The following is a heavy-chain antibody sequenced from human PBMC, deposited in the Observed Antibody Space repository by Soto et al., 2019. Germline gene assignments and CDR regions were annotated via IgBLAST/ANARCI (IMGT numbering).Heavy chain of an antibody. V-gene: IGHV1-3*05. D-gene: IGHD3-3*01. Sequence: QVQLVQSGAEEKKPGASVKVSCKASGYTFTSYAMHWVRQAPGQRLEWMGWINAGNGNTKYSQKFQGRVTITRDTSASTAYMELSSLRSEDTAVYYCASSLDDFWSGYYDGGQGMDVWGQGTTVTVSS. CDR1: GYTFTSYA. J-gene: IGHJ6*02. CDR2: INAGNGNT. CDR3: ASSLDDFWSGYYDGGQGMDV.